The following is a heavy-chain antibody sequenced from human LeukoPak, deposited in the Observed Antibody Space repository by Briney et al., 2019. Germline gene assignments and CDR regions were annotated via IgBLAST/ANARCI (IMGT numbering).Heavy chain of an antibody. CDR3: ARTAGYSYGYYYYYYYMDV. CDR2: IYYSGST. D-gene: IGHD5-18*01. V-gene: IGHV4-39*01. J-gene: IGHJ6*03. Sequence: SETLSLXCTVSGGSISSSSYYWGWIRQPPGKGLEWIGSIYYSGSTYYNPSLKSRVTISVDTSKNQFSLKLSSVTAADTAVYYCARTAGYSYGYYYYYYYMDVWGKGTTVTVSS. CDR1: GGSISSSSYY.